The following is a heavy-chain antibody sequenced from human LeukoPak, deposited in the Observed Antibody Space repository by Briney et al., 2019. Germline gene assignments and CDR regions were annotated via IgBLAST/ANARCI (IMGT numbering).Heavy chain of an antibody. V-gene: IGHV3-30*02. Sequence: GGSLRLSCAASGFTFSYYGFHWVRQAPGKGLEWVAFIRYDGNDKYYAESVKGRFTISRDTSRNTLCLQMNSLRPEDTAVYYCAKDLMRDRWFGESWGQGTLVTVSS. CDR1: GFTFSYYG. CDR3: AKDLMRDRWFGES. CDR2: IRYDGNDK. J-gene: IGHJ5*02. D-gene: IGHD3-10*01.